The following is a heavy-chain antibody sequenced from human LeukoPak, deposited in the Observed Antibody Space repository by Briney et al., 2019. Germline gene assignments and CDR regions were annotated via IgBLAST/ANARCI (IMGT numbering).Heavy chain of an antibody. CDR2: IKQDGSEK. CDR1: GFTFSSYW. J-gene: IGHJ4*02. CDR3: AKDQDSYGLFDY. Sequence: GGSLRLSCAASGFTFSSYWMSWVRQAPGKGLEWVANIKQDGSEKYYVDSVKGRFTISRDNSKNTLYLQMNSLRAEDTAVYYCAKDQDSYGLFDYWGQGTLVTVSS. D-gene: IGHD5-18*01. V-gene: IGHV3-7*01.